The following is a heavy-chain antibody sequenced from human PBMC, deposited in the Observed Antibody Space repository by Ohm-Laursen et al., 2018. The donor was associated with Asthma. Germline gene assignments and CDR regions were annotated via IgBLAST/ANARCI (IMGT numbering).Heavy chain of an antibody. D-gene: IGHD3-10*01. CDR2: IYYSGST. Sequence: TLSLTCSVSGGFVSRGTYYWSWIRQPPGKGLEWIGYIYYSGSTYYNPSLKSRVTISVDTSKNQFSLKLSSVTAADTAVYYCARGAYYGSGSFDYWGQGTLVTVSS. CDR1: GGFVSRGTYY. V-gene: IGHV4-61*01. J-gene: IGHJ4*02. CDR3: ARGAYYGSGSFDY.